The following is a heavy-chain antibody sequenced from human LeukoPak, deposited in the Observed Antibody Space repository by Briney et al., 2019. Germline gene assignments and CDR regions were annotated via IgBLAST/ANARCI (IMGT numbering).Heavy chain of an antibody. CDR3: ARFDSTGYSSFDY. D-gene: IGHD2-8*02. Sequence: SETLSLTCTVSGGSISSGGYYWSWIRQHPGKGLEWIGYIYYSGSTYYNPSLKSRVTISVDTSKNQFSLKLSSVTAADTAVYYCARFDSTGYSSFDYWGQGTLVTVSS. V-gene: IGHV4-31*03. CDR2: IYYSGST. CDR1: GGSISSGGYY. J-gene: IGHJ4*02.